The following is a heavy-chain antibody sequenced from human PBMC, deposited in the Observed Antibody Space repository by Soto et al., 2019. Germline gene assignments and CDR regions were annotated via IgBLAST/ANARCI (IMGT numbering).Heavy chain of an antibody. D-gene: IGHD3-3*01. V-gene: IGHV1-58*01. J-gene: IGHJ5*02. CDR1: GITFTSSA. Sequence: SVKVSCKASGITFTSSAVQWVRQALGQRLEWIGWIVVGSGNTNYAQKFQERVTITRDMSTTTAYMELSSLRSEDTAVYYCASEADFWSGYYRSFDPWGQGTLVTVSS. CDR3: ASEADFWSGYYRSFDP. CDR2: IVVGSGNT.